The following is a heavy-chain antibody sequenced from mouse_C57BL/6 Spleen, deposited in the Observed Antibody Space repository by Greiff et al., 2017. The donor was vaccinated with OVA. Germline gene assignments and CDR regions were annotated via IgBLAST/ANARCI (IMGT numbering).Heavy chain of an antibody. CDR2: INPSSGYT. CDR3: ARSNYSNYNYAMDY. CDR1: GYTFTSYT. V-gene: IGHV1-4*01. J-gene: IGHJ4*01. D-gene: IGHD2-5*01. Sequence: QVQLQQSGAELARPGASVKMSCKASGYTFTSYTMHWVKQRPGQGLEWIGYINPSSGYTKYNQKFKDKATLTADKSSSTAYMQLSSLTSEDSAVYDCARSNYSNYNYAMDYWGQGTSVTVSS.